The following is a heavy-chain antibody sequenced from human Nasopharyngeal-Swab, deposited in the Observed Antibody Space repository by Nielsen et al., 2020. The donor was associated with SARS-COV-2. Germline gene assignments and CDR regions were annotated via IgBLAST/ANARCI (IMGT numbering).Heavy chain of an antibody. J-gene: IGHJ4*02. V-gene: IGHV2-5*02. D-gene: IGHD6-19*01. CDR1: GFSLSTSGVG. Sequence: SGPTLVKPTQTLTLTCTFSGFSLSTSGVGVGWIRQPPGKTLEWLALIYWDDDKRYSPSLKSRLTITKATSTNQVVLTMTNMDPVDTATYYCAQRPGIAVAGTGLRFDYWGQGTLVTVSS. CDR3: AQRPGIAVAGTGLRFDY. CDR2: IYWDDDK.